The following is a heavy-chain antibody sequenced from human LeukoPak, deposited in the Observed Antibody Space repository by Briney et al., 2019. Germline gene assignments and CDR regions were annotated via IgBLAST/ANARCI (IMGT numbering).Heavy chain of an antibody. D-gene: IGHD3-10*01. Sequence: KPSETLSRTCTVSGGSISSSSLYWGWIRQPPGKGLEWIGSIYYSGSTYYNPSLKSRVTISVDTSKNQFSLKLSSVTAADTAVYYCAREGAERFGELRAFDIWGQGTMVTVSS. V-gene: IGHV4-39*07. J-gene: IGHJ3*02. CDR1: GGSISSSSLY. CDR2: IYYSGST. CDR3: AREGAERFGELRAFDI.